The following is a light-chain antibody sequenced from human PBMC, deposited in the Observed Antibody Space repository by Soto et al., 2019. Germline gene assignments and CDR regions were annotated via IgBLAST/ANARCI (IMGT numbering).Light chain of an antibody. J-gene: IGKJ1*01. Sequence: EIGLTQSPGTLSLSPGERATLSCRASQSISSSYLAWYQQKPGQAPRLLLYGASNRATGIPDRFSGSGSGTDFTLTISRLEPEDFAVYYCQHYGSSPTFGQGTKVDIK. CDR1: QSISSSY. CDR2: GAS. V-gene: IGKV3-20*01. CDR3: QHYGSSPT.